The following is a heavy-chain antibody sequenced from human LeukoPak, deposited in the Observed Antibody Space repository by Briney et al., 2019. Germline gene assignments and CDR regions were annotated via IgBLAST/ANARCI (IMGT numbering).Heavy chain of an antibody. CDR1: GGSFSGYY. Sequence: SETLSLTCAVYGGSFSGYYWSWIRQPPGKGLEWIGEINHSGSTNYNPSLKSRVTISVDTSKNQFSLKLSSVTAADTAVYYCARKRFFSWFDPWGQGTLVTVSS. CDR2: INHSGST. CDR3: ARKRFFSWFDP. D-gene: IGHD3-3*02. J-gene: IGHJ5*02. V-gene: IGHV4-34*01.